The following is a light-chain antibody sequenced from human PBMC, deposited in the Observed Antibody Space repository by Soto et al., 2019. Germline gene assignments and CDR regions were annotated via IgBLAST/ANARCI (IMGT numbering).Light chain of an antibody. CDR1: QSVINSC. Sequence: ENVMTQSPGTLSVSPGERATLSCRASQSVINSCLAWYQQKPGQAPRLLIYGVSTRATGIPARFSGSGSGTEFTLTISSLQSEDFAIYYCQQYSSWPLTFGGGTKVESK. V-gene: IGKV3-15*01. CDR3: QQYSSWPLT. J-gene: IGKJ4*01. CDR2: GVS.